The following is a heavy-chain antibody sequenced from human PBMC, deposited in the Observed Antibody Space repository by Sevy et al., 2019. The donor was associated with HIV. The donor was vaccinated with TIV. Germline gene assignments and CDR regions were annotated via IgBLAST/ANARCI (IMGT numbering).Heavy chain of an antibody. Sequence: GGSLRLSCAASGFTFSSYAMSWVRQAPGKGLEWVSAISGSGGSTYYADSVKGRFTISRDNSKNTLYLQMNSLRAEDTAVYYCAKIGSASYYIFYYFDYWGQGTLVTVSS. CDR1: GFTFSSYA. J-gene: IGHJ4*02. CDR2: ISGSGGST. V-gene: IGHV3-23*01. D-gene: IGHD1-26*01. CDR3: AKIGSASYYIFYYFDY.